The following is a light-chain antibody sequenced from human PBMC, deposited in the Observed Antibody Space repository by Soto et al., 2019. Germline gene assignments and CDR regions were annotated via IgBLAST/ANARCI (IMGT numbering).Light chain of an antibody. J-gene: IGKJ4*01. CDR1: QSISAW. CDR3: RQYCSYCALT. V-gene: IGKV1-5*01. Sequence: DIQMTQSPSTLSASVGDRATTTSRVSQSISAWLAWYQQKPGKAPKLLIYDASSLESGVPSRFSGSGSGTEFTLTISSLQPDDFATYYCRQYCSYCALTFGAGTKVDIK. CDR2: DAS.